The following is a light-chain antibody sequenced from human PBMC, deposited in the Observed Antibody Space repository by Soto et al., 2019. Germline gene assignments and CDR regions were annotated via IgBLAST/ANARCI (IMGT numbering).Light chain of an antibody. CDR2: SNN. CDR3: AAWDASLGGFYI. V-gene: IGLV1-44*01. Sequence: QSVLTQPPSVSGTPGQRVTISCSGSRSSIGSNTVNWYQHLPGSAPKLLIYSNNHRPPGVPDRFSASKAGASASLAISGLQSEDDGDYYCAAWDASLGGFYIFGAGTKVNV. J-gene: IGLJ1*01. CDR1: RSSIGSNT.